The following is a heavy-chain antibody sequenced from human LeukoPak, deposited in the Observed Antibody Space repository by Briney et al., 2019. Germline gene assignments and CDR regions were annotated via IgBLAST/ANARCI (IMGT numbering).Heavy chain of an antibody. CDR3: ARTNYDTTRRMDV. D-gene: IGHD3-22*01. CDR2: ISGGTSYI. CDR1: GFPFSSYS. V-gene: IGHV3-21*01. Sequence: PGGSLRLSCAASGFPFSSYSMNWVRHAPGQGLEWVSSISGGTSYIYYANPVKGRFTISRDNAKNSLYLQMNSRRAEDTAVYYCARTNYDTTRRMDVWGQGTTVTVSS. J-gene: IGHJ6*02.